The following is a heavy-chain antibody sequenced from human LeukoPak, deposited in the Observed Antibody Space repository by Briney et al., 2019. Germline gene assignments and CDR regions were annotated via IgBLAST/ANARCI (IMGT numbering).Heavy chain of an antibody. J-gene: IGHJ6*02. CDR3: ARDSGHYYRGLDV. Sequence: GASVKVSCKASGYTFTNYYMHWVRRAPGQGLEWMGIINPSIGSTTYAEKLQGRVTMTRDTSTSTVYMELSSLRSEDTAVYYCARDSGHYYRGLDVWGQGTTVTVSS. CDR2: INPSIGST. CDR1: GYTFTNYY. V-gene: IGHV1-46*01.